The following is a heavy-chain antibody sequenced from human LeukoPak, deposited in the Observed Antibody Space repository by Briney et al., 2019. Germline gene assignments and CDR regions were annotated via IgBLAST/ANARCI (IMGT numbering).Heavy chain of an antibody. CDR2: INSDGSST. J-gene: IGHJ3*02. CDR3: ARADTTNDAFDI. V-gene: IGHV3-74*01. CDR1: GYTFRSYW. D-gene: IGHD4-17*01. Sequence: GGALRLSPAASGYTFRSYWKHWVRQAPGKGLVWVSRINSDGSSTSYADSVKGRFTISRDNAKNTLYLQKNSLRAEDTAVYYCARADTTNDAFDIWGQGTMVTVSS.